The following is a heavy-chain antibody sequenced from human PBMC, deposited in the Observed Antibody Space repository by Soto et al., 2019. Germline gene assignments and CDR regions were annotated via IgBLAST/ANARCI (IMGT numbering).Heavy chain of an antibody. Sequence: SETLSLTCAVYGGSFSGHYWSWIRQPPGKGLERIGEINHSGSTNYNPSLKSRVTISVDTSKNQFSLKLSSVTAADTAVYYCARIMYGGNSWNDYWGQGTLVTVSS. CDR2: INHSGST. D-gene: IGHD2-21*02. J-gene: IGHJ4*02. V-gene: IGHV4-34*01. CDR3: ARIMYGGNSWNDY. CDR1: GGSFSGHY.